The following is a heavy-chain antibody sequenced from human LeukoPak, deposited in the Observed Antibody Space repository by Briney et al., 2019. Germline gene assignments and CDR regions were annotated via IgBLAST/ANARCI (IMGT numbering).Heavy chain of an antibody. D-gene: IGHD3-9*01. J-gene: IGHJ3*02. CDR3: ARDQQGGYDILTGYYRGAFDI. Sequence: PSETLSLTCAVYGGSFSGYYWSWIRQPPGKGLEWIGEINHSGSTNYNPSLKSRVTISVDTSKNQFSLKLSSVTAADTAVYYCARDQQGGYDILTGYYRGAFDIWGQGTMVTVSS. CDR2: INHSGST. V-gene: IGHV4-34*01. CDR1: GGSFSGYY.